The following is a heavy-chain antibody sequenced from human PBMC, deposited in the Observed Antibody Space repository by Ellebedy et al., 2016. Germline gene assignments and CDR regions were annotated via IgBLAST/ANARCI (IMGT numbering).Heavy chain of an antibody. J-gene: IGHJ6*02. V-gene: IGHV3-11*06. Sequence: GGSLRLSCAASGFTFSDYYMSWIRQAPGKGLEWVSYISSSSSYTNYADSVKGRFTISRDNAKNSLYLQMNSLRAEDTAVYYCTRWGSYGMDVWGQGTTVTVSS. CDR1: GFTFSDYY. CDR3: TRWGSYGMDV. CDR2: ISSSSSYT. D-gene: IGHD7-27*01.